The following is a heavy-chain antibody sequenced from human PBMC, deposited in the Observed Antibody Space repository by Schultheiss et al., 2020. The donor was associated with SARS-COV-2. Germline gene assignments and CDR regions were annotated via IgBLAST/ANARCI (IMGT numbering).Heavy chain of an antibody. CDR1: GFTFSSYE. V-gene: IGHV3-48*03. CDR3: TRSYYYDIAY. CDR2: ISSSGSTI. D-gene: IGHD3-22*01. J-gene: IGHJ4*02. Sequence: GGSLRLSCAASGFTFSSYEMNWVRQAPGKGLEWVSYISSSGSTIYYADSVKGRFTISRDNAKNSLYLQMNSLRAEDTAVYYCTRSYYYDIAYWGQGTLVTVSS.